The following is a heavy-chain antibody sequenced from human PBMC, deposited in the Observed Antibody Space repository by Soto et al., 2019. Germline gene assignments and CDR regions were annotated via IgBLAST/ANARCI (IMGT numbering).Heavy chain of an antibody. CDR2: IYYSGST. Sequence: SETLSLTCTVSGGSISSGGYYWSWIRQHPGKGLEWIGYIYYSGSTYYNPSLKSRVTISVDTSKNQFSLKLSSVTAADTAVYYCARQPYDSSGLFDYWGQGTLVTVSS. V-gene: IGHV4-31*03. CDR3: ARQPYDSSGLFDY. CDR1: GGSISSGGYY. D-gene: IGHD3-22*01. J-gene: IGHJ4*02.